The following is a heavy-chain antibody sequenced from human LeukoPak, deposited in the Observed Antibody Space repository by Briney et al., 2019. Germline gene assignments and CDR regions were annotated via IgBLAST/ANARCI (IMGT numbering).Heavy chain of an antibody. Sequence: SETLSLTCAVYGGSFSGYYWSWIRQPPGKGLEWIGEINHSGSTNYNPSLKSRVTISVDTSKNQFSLELSSVTAADTAVYYCARGRGVTIFGVVIAHAPAFDYWGQGTLVTVSS. V-gene: IGHV4-34*01. D-gene: IGHD3-3*01. CDR1: GGSFSGYY. CDR3: ARGRGVTIFGVVIAHAPAFDY. CDR2: INHSGST. J-gene: IGHJ4*02.